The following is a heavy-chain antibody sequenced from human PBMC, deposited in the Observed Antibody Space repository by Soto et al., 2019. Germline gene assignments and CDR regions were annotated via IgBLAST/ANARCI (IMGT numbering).Heavy chain of an antibody. CDR3: ARVDTAMIGFGAFDI. V-gene: IGHV1-18*01. CDR1: GYTFTSYG. D-gene: IGHD5-18*01. Sequence: ASVKVSCKASGYTFTSYGISWVRQAPVQGLEWMGWISAYNGNTNYAQKLQGRVTMTTDTSTSTAYMELRSLRSDDTAVYYCARVDTAMIGFGAFDIWGQGTMVTVSS. CDR2: ISAYNGNT. J-gene: IGHJ3*02.